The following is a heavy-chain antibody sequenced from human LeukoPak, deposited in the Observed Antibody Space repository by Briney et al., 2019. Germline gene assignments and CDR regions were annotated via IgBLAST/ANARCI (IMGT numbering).Heavy chain of an antibody. Sequence: SETLSLTCAVSGYSISSGYYWGLIRHPPGKGLEWIGSMFCSGGSYYNPSLKRPVTISLDTSKNQLSLRLRSVTAADTAVYYCARVYFDWLLRFDYWGQGALVTVSS. D-gene: IGHD3-9*01. CDR1: GYSISSGYY. J-gene: IGHJ4*02. V-gene: IGHV4-38-2*01. CDR2: MFCSGGS. CDR3: ARVYFDWLLRFDY.